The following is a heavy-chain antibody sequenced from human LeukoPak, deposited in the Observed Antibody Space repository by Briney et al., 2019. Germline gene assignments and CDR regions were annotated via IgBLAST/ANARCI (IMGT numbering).Heavy chain of an antibody. Sequence: ASVKVSCKASGYTFTGYYMHWVRQAPGQGLEWVGWINPNSGGTNYAQKFQGRVTMTRDTSISTAYMELSRLRSDDTAVYYCARDRDYGDYLNWFDPWGQGTLVTVSS. J-gene: IGHJ5*02. CDR1: GYTFTGYY. CDR2: INPNSGGT. V-gene: IGHV1-2*02. CDR3: ARDRDYGDYLNWFDP. D-gene: IGHD4-17*01.